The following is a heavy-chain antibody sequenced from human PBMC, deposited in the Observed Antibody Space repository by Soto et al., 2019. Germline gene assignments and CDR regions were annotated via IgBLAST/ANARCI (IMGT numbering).Heavy chain of an antibody. CDR2: MNPSGSST. V-gene: IGHV1-46*01. CDR3: ASGRAGGSIAAAGTLFDY. Sequence: ASVKVSCKASGYTLTSDYMHWVRQAPGQGLEWMAVMNPSGSSTSFAQKFQDRLTMTRDTSTSTVYMELRSLRSEDTALYYCASGRAGGSIAAAGTLFDYWGQ. D-gene: IGHD6-13*01. J-gene: IGHJ4*02. CDR1: GYTLTSDY.